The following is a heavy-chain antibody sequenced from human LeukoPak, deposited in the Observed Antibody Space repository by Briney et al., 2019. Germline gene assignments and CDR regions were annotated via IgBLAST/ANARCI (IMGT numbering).Heavy chain of an antibody. CDR2: INHSGST. V-gene: IGHV4-34*01. CDR1: GGSFSGYY. CDR3: ARGSVKDY. J-gene: IGHJ4*02. Sequence: PSETLSLTCAVYGGSFSGYYWSWIRQPPGKGLEWIGEINHSGSTNYNPSLKSRVTISVDTSKNQFSLKLSSVTAADPAVYYCARGSVKDYWGQGTLVTVSS.